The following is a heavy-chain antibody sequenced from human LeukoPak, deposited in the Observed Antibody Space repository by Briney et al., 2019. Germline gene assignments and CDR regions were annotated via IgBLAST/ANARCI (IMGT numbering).Heavy chain of an antibody. CDR2: IYYSGST. V-gene: IGHV4-61*05. CDR3: ARLRVAVAGYYYYGMDV. CDR1: GGSISSSSYY. Sequence: SETLSLTCTVSGGSISSSSYYWGWIRQPPGKGLEWIGYIYYSGSTNYNPSLKSRVTISVDTSKNQFSLKLSSVTAADTAVYYCARLRVAVAGYYYYGMDVWGQGTTVTVSS. J-gene: IGHJ6*02. D-gene: IGHD6-19*01.